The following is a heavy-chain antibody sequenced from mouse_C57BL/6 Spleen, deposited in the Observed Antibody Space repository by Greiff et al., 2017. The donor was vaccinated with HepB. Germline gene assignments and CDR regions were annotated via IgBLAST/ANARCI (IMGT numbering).Heavy chain of an antibody. CDR2: IHPNSGST. D-gene: IGHD4-1*01. CDR1: GYTFTSYW. CDR3: ASGLTGTSLFAY. J-gene: IGHJ3*01. V-gene: IGHV1-64*01. Sequence: QVQLQQPGAELVKPGASVKLSCKASGYTFTSYWMHWVKQRPGQGLEWIGMIHPNSGSTNYNEKFKSKATLTVDKSSSTAYMQLSSLTSEDSAVYYCASGLTGTSLFAYWGQGTLVTVSA.